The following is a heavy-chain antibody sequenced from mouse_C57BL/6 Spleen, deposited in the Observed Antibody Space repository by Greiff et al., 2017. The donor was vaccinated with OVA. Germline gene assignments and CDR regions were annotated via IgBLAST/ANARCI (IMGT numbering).Heavy chain of an antibody. V-gene: IGHV5-17*01. CDR2: ISSDSSTI. D-gene: IGHD1-1*01. CDR1: GFTFSDYG. J-gene: IGHJ2*01. Sequence: EVQLVESGGGLVKPGGSLKLSCAASGFTFSDYGMHWVRQAPEKGLEWVAYISSDSSTIYYADTVKGRFTISRDNAKNTLFLQMTSLRSEDTAMYYCATVVATDFDYWGQGTTLTVSS. CDR3: ATVVATDFDY.